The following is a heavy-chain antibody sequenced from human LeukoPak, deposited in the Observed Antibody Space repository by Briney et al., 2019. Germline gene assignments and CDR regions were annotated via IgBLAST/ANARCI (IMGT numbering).Heavy chain of an antibody. CDR1: AFIFNNSR. D-gene: IGHD4-17*01. CDR3: TADSYYTSDYGFDY. CDR2: IKRKIDGGTI. V-gene: IGHV3-15*01. Sequence: PGGSLRLSCAASAFIFNNSRMSWVRQAPGQGLEWVGRIKRKIDGGTIDYAAPVKGRFTISRDDSKNTLYLQMNSLKTEDTAVYSCTADSYYTSDYGFDYWGQGTLVTVSS. J-gene: IGHJ4*02.